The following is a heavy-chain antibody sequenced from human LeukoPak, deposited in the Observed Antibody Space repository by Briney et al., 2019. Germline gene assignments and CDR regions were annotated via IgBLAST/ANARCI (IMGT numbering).Heavy chain of an antibody. CDR1: GFTFSSYA. CDR3: AKDLQMATIAGENWFDP. D-gene: IGHD5-24*01. CDR2: ISGSGGST. Sequence: PGGSLRLSCAASGFTFSSYAMSWVRQAPGKGPEWISAISGSGGSTYYADSVKGRFTISRDNSKNTLYLQMNSLRAEDTAVYYCAKDLQMATIAGENWFDPWGQGTLVTVSS. J-gene: IGHJ5*02. V-gene: IGHV3-23*01.